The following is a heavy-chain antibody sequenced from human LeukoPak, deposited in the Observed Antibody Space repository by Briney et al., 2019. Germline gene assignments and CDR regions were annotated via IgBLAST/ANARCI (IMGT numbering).Heavy chain of an antibody. D-gene: IGHD3-22*01. CDR1: GFTFSSYA. Sequence: GGSLRLSCAASGFTFSSYAMSWVRQAPGKGLEWVSAISGSGGSTYYADSVKGRFTISRDNSKNTLYLQMNSLRAEDTAVYYCAKYLGSSGYYFAERYWGQGTLVTVSS. CDR2: ISGSGGST. CDR3: AKYLGSSGYYFAERY. V-gene: IGHV3-23*01. J-gene: IGHJ4*02.